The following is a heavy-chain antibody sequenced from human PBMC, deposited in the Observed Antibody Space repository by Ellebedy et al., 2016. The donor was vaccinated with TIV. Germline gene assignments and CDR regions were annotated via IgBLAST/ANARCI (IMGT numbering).Heavy chain of an antibody. V-gene: IGHV3-48*02. D-gene: IGHD1-26*01. Sequence: GGSLRLXXAASGFTFSTYSMNWVRQAAGKGPEWISYIVGTGTTTYYADSVKGRFTISRDNAKNSLYLQMNSLRDEDTVVYYCARRGNYLGDAFDIWGQGAMVIVSS. CDR3: ARRGNYLGDAFDI. J-gene: IGHJ3*02. CDR1: GFTFSTYS. CDR2: IVGTGTTT.